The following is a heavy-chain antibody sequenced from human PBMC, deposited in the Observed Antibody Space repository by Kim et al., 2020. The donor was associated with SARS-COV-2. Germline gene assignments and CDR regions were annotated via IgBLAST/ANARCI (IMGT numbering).Heavy chain of an antibody. CDR1: GGSINSGAYY. J-gene: IGHJ4*01. Sequence: SETLSLTCSVSGGSINSGAYYWGWVRQPPGKGLEWLATSYHTGKTFYSASLKTRVSMSMDPSQNQLSLRLGSVTAADTATYFCARSIAVAGLYYFDFWG. CDR3: ARSIAVAGLYYFDF. V-gene: IGHV4-39*01. D-gene: IGHD6-19*01. CDR2: SYHTGKT.